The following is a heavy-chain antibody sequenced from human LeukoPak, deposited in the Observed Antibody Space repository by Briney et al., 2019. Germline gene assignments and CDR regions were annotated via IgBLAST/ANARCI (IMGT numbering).Heavy chain of an antibody. J-gene: IGHJ4*02. D-gene: IGHD6-13*01. CDR3: AREHSSSWDQFDY. V-gene: IGHV1-18*01. CDR2: FNPENGNT. CDR1: GYSFVGYG. Sequence: ASVKVSCKASGYSFVGYGITWVRQAPGQGLEWMGWFNPENGNTNYAQKVQGRVTMTADTSTSTSYMEPRSLRSDDTAVYYCAREHSSSWDQFDYWGQGTLVTVSS.